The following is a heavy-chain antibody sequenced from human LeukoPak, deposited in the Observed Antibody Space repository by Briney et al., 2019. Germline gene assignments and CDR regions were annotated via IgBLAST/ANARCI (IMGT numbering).Heavy chain of an antibody. CDR3: AKEYSSGWFQGLDY. CDR1: GFTFRSYA. CDR2: ISGNGGST. V-gene: IGHV3-23*01. D-gene: IGHD6-19*01. Sequence: GGSLRLSCAVSGFTFRSYAMSWVRQAPGKGLEWVSTISGNGGSTSYADSVKGRFTISRDNSNNTLYLHLHSLRAEDTAVYYCAKEYSSGWFQGLDYWGQGTLVTVSS. J-gene: IGHJ4*02.